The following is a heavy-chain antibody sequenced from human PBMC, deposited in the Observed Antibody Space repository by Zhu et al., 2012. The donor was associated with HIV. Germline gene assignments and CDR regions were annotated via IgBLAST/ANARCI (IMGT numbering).Heavy chain of an antibody. CDR3: TRALVGVTGLDY. D-gene: IGHD2-2*01. V-gene: IGHV4-38-2*01. J-gene: IGHJ4*02. CDR2: IYHSGST. CDR1: GYSISSGYY. Sequence: QVQLQESGPGLVKPSETLSLTCAVSGYSISSGYYWGWIRQPPGKGLEWIGSIYHSGSTYYNPSLKSRVTISVDTSKNQFSLKLSSVTAADTAVYYCTRALVGVTGLDYWGQGTPGHR.